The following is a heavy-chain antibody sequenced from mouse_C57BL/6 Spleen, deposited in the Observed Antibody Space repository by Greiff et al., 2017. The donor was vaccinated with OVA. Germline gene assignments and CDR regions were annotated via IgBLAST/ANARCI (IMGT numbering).Heavy chain of an antibody. J-gene: IGHJ1*03. CDR3: ASANFYWYFDV. V-gene: IGHV3-6*01. D-gene: IGHD4-1*01. Sequence: ESGPGLVKPSQSLSLTCSVTGYSITSGYYWNWIRQFPGNKLEWMGYISYDGSNNYNPSLKNRISITRDTSKNQFFLKLNSVTTEDTATYYCASANFYWYFDVWGTGTTVTVSS. CDR2: ISYDGSN. CDR1: GYSITSGYY.